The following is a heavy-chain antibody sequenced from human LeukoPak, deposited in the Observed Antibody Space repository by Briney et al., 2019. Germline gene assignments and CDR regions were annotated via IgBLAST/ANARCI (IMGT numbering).Heavy chain of an antibody. CDR1: GVSISSYY. CDR3: ARPNIRYCSGGACSNDGSDY. V-gene: IGHV4-4*07. D-gene: IGHD2-15*01. CDR2: IYTSGST. J-gene: IGHJ4*02. Sequence: SETLSFTCTVSGVSISSYYWSWIRQPAGKGLEWIGRIYTSGSTYYNPFLQSRATISIETSSNHFSLQLSFVTAADTAVYYCARPNIRYCSGGACSNDGSDYWGQGTLVTVSS.